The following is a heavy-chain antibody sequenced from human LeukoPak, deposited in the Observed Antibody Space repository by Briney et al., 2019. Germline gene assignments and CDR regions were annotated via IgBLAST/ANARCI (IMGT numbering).Heavy chain of an antibody. CDR1: GFTFSSYW. Sequence: GGSLRLSCAASGFTFSSYWMSWVRQAPGRGLEWVANIKYDGSEKYYVGSVRGRFTISRDNAKNSLYLQMNSLRAEDTAVYYCARDPTYSSSSEDYWGQGTLVTVSS. D-gene: IGHD6-6*01. CDR3: ARDPTYSSSSEDY. V-gene: IGHV3-7*01. CDR2: IKYDGSEK. J-gene: IGHJ4*02.